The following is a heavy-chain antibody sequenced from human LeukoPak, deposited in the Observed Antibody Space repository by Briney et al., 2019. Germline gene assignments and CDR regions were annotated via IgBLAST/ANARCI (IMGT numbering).Heavy chain of an antibody. D-gene: IGHD3-22*01. CDR2: INYGGNI. Sequence: SETLSLTCAVYGGSFSAYCWSWIRQPPGKGLEWIGEINYGGNINYNPSLKSRVTISVGTYRNHFSLKLSSVTAADTAVYYCASWDSNGYYYDYWGQGTLVTVSS. J-gene: IGHJ4*02. CDR3: ASWDSNGYYYDY. V-gene: IGHV4-34*01. CDR1: GGSFSAYC.